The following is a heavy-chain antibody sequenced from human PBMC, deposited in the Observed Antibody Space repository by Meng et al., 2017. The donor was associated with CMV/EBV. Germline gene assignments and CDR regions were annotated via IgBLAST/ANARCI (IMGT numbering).Heavy chain of an antibody. V-gene: IGHV4-34*01. D-gene: IGHD6-6*01. CDR3: ARGSIAARLGLGD. CDR1: GGSFSGYY. Sequence: QVQLQQWGGGLLKPSETLSLTCAVYGGSFSGYYWSWIRQPPGKGLEWIGEINHSGSTNYNPSLKSRVTISVDTSKNQFSLKLSSVTAADTAVYYCARGSIAARLGLGDWGQGTLVTVSS. CDR2: INHSGST. J-gene: IGHJ4*02.